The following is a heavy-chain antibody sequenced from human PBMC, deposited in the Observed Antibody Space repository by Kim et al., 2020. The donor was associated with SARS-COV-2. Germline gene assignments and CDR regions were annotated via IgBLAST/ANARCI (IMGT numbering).Heavy chain of an antibody. V-gene: IGHV3-30*18. CDR2: ISYDGRNK. CDR3: AKDRIAAVGSDGGLDS. Sequence: GGSLRLSCAPSGFTFSSYGIHWVRQAPGKGLEWVTVISYDGRNKYYADSVKGRFSISRDNSKKTLYLQMSGLRAEDTAVYSCAKDRIAAVGSDGGLDSWGKGTLVIVTS. D-gene: IGHD6-25*01. J-gene: IGHJ5*01. CDR1: GFTFSSYG.